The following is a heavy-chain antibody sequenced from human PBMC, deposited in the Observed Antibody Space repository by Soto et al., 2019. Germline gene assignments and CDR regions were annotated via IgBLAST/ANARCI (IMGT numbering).Heavy chain of an antibody. Sequence: EVQLVESGGGLVQPGGSLRLSCAASGFSFNTYEMNWVRQAPGKGLEWVSYISSSGSNIYYADSVKGRFTVSRDNGKNSLYLQLNSLRAEETAVYYCAYGGRCYYWGHGTQVTVSS. CDR2: ISSSGSNI. J-gene: IGHJ4*01. CDR3: AYGGRCYY. D-gene: IGHD1-26*01. CDR1: GFSFNTYE. V-gene: IGHV3-48*03.